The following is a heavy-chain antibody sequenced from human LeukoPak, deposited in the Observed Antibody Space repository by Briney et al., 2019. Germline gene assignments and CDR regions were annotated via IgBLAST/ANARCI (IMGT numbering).Heavy chain of an antibody. D-gene: IGHD6-6*01. J-gene: IGHJ6*02. CDR2: IRPNSGGT. Sequence: ASVKVSGTTSGYTFTAYYLHWVRQAPGQGLEWMGWIRPNSGGTKNAQKFQGRVTMTRDTSISTAYMELNRLTSDDTAVYYCATYSNSTLQYYYGLDVWGQGTTVTVSS. CDR1: GYTFTAYY. V-gene: IGHV1-2*02. CDR3: ATYSNSTLQYYYGLDV.